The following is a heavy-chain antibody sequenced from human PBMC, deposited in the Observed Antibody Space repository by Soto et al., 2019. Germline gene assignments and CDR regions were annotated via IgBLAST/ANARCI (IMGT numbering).Heavy chain of an antibody. CDR2: IIPMFGTA. CDR3: AREADRRWLHSLDF. J-gene: IGHJ4*02. Sequence: QVQLVQSGAEVKKPGSSVTVSCKASGGTFSTYGVSWVRQAPGQRLEWRGGIIPMFGTANYAQKFQGRVTITADESMSTAYMEMRSLRSDDTAGYFCAREADRRWLHSLDFWGQGTLVTVSS. V-gene: IGHV1-69*01. D-gene: IGHD5-12*01. CDR1: GGTFSTYG.